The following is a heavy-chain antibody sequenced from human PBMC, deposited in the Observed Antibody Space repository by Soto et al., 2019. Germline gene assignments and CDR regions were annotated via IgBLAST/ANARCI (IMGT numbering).Heavy chain of an antibody. J-gene: IGHJ6*02. D-gene: IGHD5-18*01. CDR1: GFTVSSNY. Sequence: EVQLVESGGGLVQPGGSLRLSCAASGFTVSSNYMSWVRQAPGKGLEWVSVIYSGGSTYYADSVKGRFTISRHNSKNTLYLQMNSLRAEDTAVYYCLKIKSYGPPGSGYYYGMDVWGQGTTVTVSS. V-gene: IGHV3-53*04. CDR2: IYSGGST. CDR3: LKIKSYGPPGSGYYYGMDV.